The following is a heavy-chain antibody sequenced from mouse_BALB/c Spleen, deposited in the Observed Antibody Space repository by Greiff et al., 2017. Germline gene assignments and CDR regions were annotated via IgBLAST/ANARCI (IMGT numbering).Heavy chain of an antibody. CDR1: GYTFTDYS. Sequence: QVQLQQSGAELVRPGVSVKISCKGSGYTFTDYSMHWVKQSHAQSLEWIGVISTYYCDASYNQKFKGKATMTVDKSSSTAYMQLSSLTSEDSAVYFCARYYYHDYWGQGTTLTVSS. J-gene: IGHJ2*01. CDR2: ISTYYCDA. CDR3: ARYYYHDY. V-gene: IGHV1S137*01.